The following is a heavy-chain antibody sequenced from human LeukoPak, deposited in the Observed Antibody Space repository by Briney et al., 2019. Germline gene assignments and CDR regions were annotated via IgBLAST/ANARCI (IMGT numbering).Heavy chain of an antibody. V-gene: IGHV4-39*01. Sequence: SETLSLTFTVSGGSISSSSYYWGWIRQPPGKGLECIGSIYYSGSTYYNPSLKSRITISVDSSKNQFSLRLSSVTAADTAVYYCARHGLSAWEGVLDGYFDLWGRGTLVTVSS. J-gene: IGHJ2*01. CDR3: ARHGLSAWEGVLDGYFDL. CDR1: GGSISSSSYY. CDR2: IYYSGST. D-gene: IGHD1-26*01.